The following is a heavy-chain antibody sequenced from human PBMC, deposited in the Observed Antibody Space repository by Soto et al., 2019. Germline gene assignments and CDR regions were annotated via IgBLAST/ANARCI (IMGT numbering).Heavy chain of an antibody. D-gene: IGHD4-17*01. CDR1: GFTFSSYA. CDR2: ISYDGSNK. CDR3: ASLRGVAGDYGDYGGY. J-gene: IGHJ4*02. V-gene: IGHV3-30-3*01. Sequence: LRLSCAASGFTFSSYAMHWVRQAPGKGLEWVAVISYDGSNKYYADSVKGRFTISRDNSKNTLYLQMNSLRAEDTAVYYCASLRGVAGDYGDYGGYWGQGTLVTVSS.